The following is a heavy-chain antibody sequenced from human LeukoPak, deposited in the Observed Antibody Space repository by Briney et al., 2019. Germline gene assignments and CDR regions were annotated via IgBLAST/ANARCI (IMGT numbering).Heavy chain of an antibody. Sequence: GESLKISCEGSGYTFTSYWIAWVRQMPGKGLEWMGIIYPGDSDTRYSPSFQGQVTISADKSVSTAYLQWSSLKASDTAMYYCARFYSSSSGDAFDIWGQGTMVTVSS. V-gene: IGHV5-51*01. CDR3: ARFYSSSSGDAFDI. CDR2: IYPGDSDT. J-gene: IGHJ3*02. CDR1: GYTFTSYW. D-gene: IGHD6-6*01.